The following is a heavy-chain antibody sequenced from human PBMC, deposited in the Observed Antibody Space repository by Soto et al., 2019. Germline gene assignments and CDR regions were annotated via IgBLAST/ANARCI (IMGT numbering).Heavy chain of an antibody. Sequence: SETLSLTCAVYGGSFSGYYWSWIRQPPGKGLEWIGEINHSGSTNYNPSLKSRVTISVDTSKNQFSLKLSSVTAADTAVYYCSRGFAFITIFGVDPRSLYYWGQGTLVTVSS. CDR3: SRGFAFITIFGVDPRSLYY. D-gene: IGHD3-3*01. CDR2: INHSGST. CDR1: GGSFSGYY. J-gene: IGHJ4*02. V-gene: IGHV4-34*01.